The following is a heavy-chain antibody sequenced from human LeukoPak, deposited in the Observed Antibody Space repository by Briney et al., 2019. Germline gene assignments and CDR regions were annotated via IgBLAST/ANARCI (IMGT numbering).Heavy chain of an antibody. D-gene: IGHD6-13*01. CDR2: IYYSGST. CDR3: ARHGKAAAGSGYFD. CDR1: GGSISGYH. V-gene: IGHV4-59*08. J-gene: IGHJ4*02. Sequence: SETESLTCTLSGGSISGYHWTWIRQPPGKGLEWIGYIYYSGSTIYNPSLKSRVTISVDTSKNQFSLKLSSVTAADTAVYYCARHGKAAAGSGYFDYGAGDPVDTVSS.